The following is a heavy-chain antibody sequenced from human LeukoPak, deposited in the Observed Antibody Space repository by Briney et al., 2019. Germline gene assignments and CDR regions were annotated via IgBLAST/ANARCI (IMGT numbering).Heavy chain of an antibody. V-gene: IGHV4-59*01. J-gene: IGHJ4*02. CDR2: IYYSGSA. CDR3: ARARDSSGCFVY. Sequence: SGTLSLTCTDSGGSMSGFIGGGIRQPPEKGLEWIGFIYYSGSANYNPSLKSRVTMSVDMSKNQFSLKLSSVTAADTAFYYCARARDSSGCFVYWGQGALVTVSS. CDR1: GGSMSGFI. D-gene: IGHD6-19*01.